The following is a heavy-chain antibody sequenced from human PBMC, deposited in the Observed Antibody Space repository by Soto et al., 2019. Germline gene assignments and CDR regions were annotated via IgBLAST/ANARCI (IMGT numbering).Heavy chain of an antibody. D-gene: IGHD4-17*01. CDR1: GFTFSSYG. CDR3: AKAQDGDDVLGWYFEL. CDR2: ISYDGSNK. J-gene: IGHJ2*01. Sequence: QVQLVESGGGVVQPGRSLRLSCAASGFTFSSYGMHWVRQAPGKGLEWVAVISYDGSNKYYADSVKGRFTISRDNSKNTLYRQMNSLRAEDTAVYYCAKAQDGDDVLGWYFELWGRGTLVTVSS. V-gene: IGHV3-30*18.